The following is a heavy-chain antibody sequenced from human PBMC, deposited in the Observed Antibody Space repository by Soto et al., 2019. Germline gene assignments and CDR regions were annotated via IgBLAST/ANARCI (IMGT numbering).Heavy chain of an antibody. CDR3: ARGQLDSSGWEDAFDI. J-gene: IGHJ3*02. CDR1: GGSISSGGYS. D-gene: IGHD3-22*01. CDR2: IYHSGST. Sequence: QLQLQESGSGLVKPSQTLSLTCAVSGGSISSGGYSWSWIRQPPGKGLEGIGYIYHSGSTYYNPSLRSRVTLSVDRSKNQFSLKLSSVTAADTAVDYCARGQLDSSGWEDAFDIWGQGTMVTVSS. V-gene: IGHV4-30-2*01.